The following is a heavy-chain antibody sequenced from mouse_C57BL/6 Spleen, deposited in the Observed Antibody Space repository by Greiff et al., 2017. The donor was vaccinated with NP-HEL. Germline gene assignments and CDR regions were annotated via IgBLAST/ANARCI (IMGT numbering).Heavy chain of an antibody. D-gene: IGHD1-1*01. CDR3: TRDPRTTVVAPYWYFDV. J-gene: IGHJ1*03. CDR2: ISSGGDYI. V-gene: IGHV5-9-1*02. CDR1: GFTFSSYA. Sequence: EVMLVESGEGLVKPGGSLKLSCAASGFTFSSYAMSWVRQTPEKRLEWVAYISSGGDYIYYADTVKGRFTISRDNARNTLYLQMSSLKSEDTAMYYCTRDPRTTVVAPYWYFDVWGTGTTVTVSS.